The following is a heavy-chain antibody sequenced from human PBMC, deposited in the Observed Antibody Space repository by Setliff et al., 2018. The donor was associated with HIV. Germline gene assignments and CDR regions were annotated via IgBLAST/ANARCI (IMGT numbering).Heavy chain of an antibody. CDR3: ARQGNYDSSGYGGVSTDS. V-gene: IGHV3-21*01. D-gene: IGHD3-22*01. Sequence: GGSLRLSCAASGFTFTDYTMNWVRQAPGKGLEWVSSITSGSTYVNYADSVKGRFSISRDNSKNSLYLQMISLRAEDTALYYCARQGNYDSSGYGGVSTDSWGQGTLVTVSS. J-gene: IGHJ4*02. CDR1: GFTFTDYT. CDR2: ITSGSTYV.